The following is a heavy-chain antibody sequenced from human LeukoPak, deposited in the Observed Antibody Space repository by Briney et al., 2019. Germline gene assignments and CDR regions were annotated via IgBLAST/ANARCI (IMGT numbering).Heavy chain of an antibody. V-gene: IGHV4-4*07. CDR2: IYTSGIT. J-gene: IGHJ6*03. CDR3: ARAKTGGYCSSTSCYESYYYYMDV. CDR1: GGSINSYY. Sequence: RPSETLSLTCTVSGGSINSYYWSWIRQPAGKGLEWIGRIYTSGITNYNPSLKSRVTMSVDTSKNQFSLKLNSVTAADTAVYYCARAKTGGYCSSTSCYESYYYYMDVWGKGTTVTVSS. D-gene: IGHD2-2*01.